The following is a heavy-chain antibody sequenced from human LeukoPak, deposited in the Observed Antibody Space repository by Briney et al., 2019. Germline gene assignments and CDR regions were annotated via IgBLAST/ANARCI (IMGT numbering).Heavy chain of an antibody. CDR2: ISYDGSNK. Sequence: PGRSLRLSCAASGFTFSSYGMHWVRQAPGKGLEWVAVISYDGSNKYYADSVKGRFTISRDNSKNTLYLQMNSLRAEDTAVYYCARGGSYHPTYDYWGQGTLVTVSS. J-gene: IGHJ4*02. CDR3: ARGGSYHPTYDY. CDR1: GFTFSSYG. V-gene: IGHV3-30*03. D-gene: IGHD1-26*01.